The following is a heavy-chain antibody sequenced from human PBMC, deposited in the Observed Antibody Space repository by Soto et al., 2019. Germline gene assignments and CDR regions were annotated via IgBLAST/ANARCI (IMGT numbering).Heavy chain of an antibody. Sequence: EVQLVESGGGLVKPGGSLRLSCAASGFTFSNAWMSWVRQAPGKGMEWVGGIKSKTDGGTTDYAAPVKGRFTISRDDSKNTLYLQMNSLKTEDTAVYYCTTEDIVVVPAAQTFDYWGQGTLVTVSS. D-gene: IGHD2-2*01. V-gene: IGHV3-15*01. CDR3: TTEDIVVVPAAQTFDY. J-gene: IGHJ4*02. CDR1: GFTFSNAW. CDR2: IKSKTDGGTT.